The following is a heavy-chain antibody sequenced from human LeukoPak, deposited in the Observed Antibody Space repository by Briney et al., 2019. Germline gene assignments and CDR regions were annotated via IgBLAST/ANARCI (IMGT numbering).Heavy chain of an antibody. D-gene: IGHD3-10*01. Sequence: ASVKVSCKASGYTFTGYYMHWVRQAPGQGLEWMGWINPNSGGTNYAQKFQGRVTMTRDTSISTAYMELSRLRSDDTAVYYCARSSITMVRGAKNWFDPWGQGTLVTVSS. CDR3: ARSSITMVRGAKNWFDP. V-gene: IGHV1-2*02. CDR2: INPNSGGT. CDR1: GYTFTGYY. J-gene: IGHJ5*02.